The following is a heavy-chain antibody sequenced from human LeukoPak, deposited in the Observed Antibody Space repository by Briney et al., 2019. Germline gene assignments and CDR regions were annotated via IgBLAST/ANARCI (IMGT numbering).Heavy chain of an antibody. V-gene: IGHV4-39*01. CDR3: ARSSRVSRWLDS. CDR2: IHYSGST. J-gene: IGHJ5*01. Sequence: PSETLSLTCTVSGGSISSISHYWSWIRQPPGEGLEWIGIIHYSGSTNYSPSLKNRVIISVDTSKNQFSLKLTSVTAVDTAVYYCARSSRVSRWLDSWGQGTLVTVSS. CDR1: GGSISSISHY.